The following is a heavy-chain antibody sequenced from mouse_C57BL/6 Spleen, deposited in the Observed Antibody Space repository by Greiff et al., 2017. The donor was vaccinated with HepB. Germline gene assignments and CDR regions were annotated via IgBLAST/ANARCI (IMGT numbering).Heavy chain of an antibody. CDR3: ERYDESWYFDV. CDR2: INPYNGDT. Sequence: EVQLQQSGPELVKPGASVKISCKASGYSFTGYFMNWVMQSHGKSLEWIGRINPYNGDTFYNEKFKGKATLTVDKSSSTAHMELRSLTSEDSAVYYCERYDESWYFDVWGTGTTVTVSS. CDR1: GYSFTGYF. D-gene: IGHD2-3*01. V-gene: IGHV1-20*01. J-gene: IGHJ1*03.